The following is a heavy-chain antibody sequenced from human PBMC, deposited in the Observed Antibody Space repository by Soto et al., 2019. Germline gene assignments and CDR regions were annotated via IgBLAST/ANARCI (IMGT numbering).Heavy chain of an antibody. CDR3: ARGRGFYSMVRGVILDY. CDR1: GGSLSGYY. J-gene: IGHJ4*02. D-gene: IGHD3-10*01. V-gene: IGHV4-34*01. Sequence: QVQLQQWGAGLLKPSETLSLTCGVFGGSLSGYYWSWIRQPPGKGLEWIGEINQSGNTNHNPSLKSRVSTSLDTSKNQFSLRLTSVTAADTAVYYCARGRGFYSMVRGVILDYWGQGTLDTVSS. CDR2: INQSGNT.